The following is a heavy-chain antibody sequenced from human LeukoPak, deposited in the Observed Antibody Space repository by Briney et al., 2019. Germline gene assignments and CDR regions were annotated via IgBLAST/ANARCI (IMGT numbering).Heavy chain of an antibody. D-gene: IGHD3-22*01. CDR1: GFTFSSYG. CDR2: IWYDGSNK. J-gene: IGHJ5*02. V-gene: IGHV3-33*01. CDR3: ARGRGYYDSSGYPNWFDP. Sequence: GRSLRLSCAASGFTFSSYGMHWVRQAPGKGLEWVAVIWYDGSNKYYADSVKGRFTISRDNSKNTLYLQMNSLRAEDTAVYYCARGRGYYDSSGYPNWFDPWGQGTLVTVSS.